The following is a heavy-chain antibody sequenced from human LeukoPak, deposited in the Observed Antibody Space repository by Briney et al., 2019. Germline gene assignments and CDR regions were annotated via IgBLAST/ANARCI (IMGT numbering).Heavy chain of an antibody. CDR3: AKGRVLDP. CDR1: GFTFDDYA. J-gene: IGHJ5*02. Sequence: GGSLRLSCAASGFTFDDYAMHWVRQAPGKGLEWVSGISWNSGSIGYVDSVKGRFTISRDNAKNSLYLQMNSLRAEDTALYYCAKGRVLDPWGQGTLVTVSS. V-gene: IGHV3-9*01. CDR2: ISWNSGSI.